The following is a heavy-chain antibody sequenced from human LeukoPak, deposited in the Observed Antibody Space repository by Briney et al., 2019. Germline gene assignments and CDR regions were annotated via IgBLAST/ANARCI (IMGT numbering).Heavy chain of an antibody. Sequence: GGSLRLSCAASGFTFSSYAMSWVRQAPGKGLERVSVISGSGTNTYYADSVKGRFTISRDNSKNTLYLQMNSLRAEDTAAYYCAKEIGGTGAYGWYYYDSSGYIWDYWGQGTLVTVSS. V-gene: IGHV3-23*01. CDR1: GFTFSSYA. J-gene: IGHJ4*02. D-gene: IGHD3-22*01. CDR2: ISGSGTNT. CDR3: AKEIGGTGAYGWYYYDSSGYIWDY.